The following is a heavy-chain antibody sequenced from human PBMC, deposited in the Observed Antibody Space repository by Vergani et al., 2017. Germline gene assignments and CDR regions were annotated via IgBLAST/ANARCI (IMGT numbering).Heavy chain of an antibody. Sequence: QVQLVESGGGLVKPGGSLRLSCAASGFTFSDHYMSWVRQAPGKGLEWISYMSSGDSIYYADSVKGRFTVSRDNSKNMLSLEMHSLRPEDTAVYYCANSYCSSLSCYAFYGMEVWGQGTTVTVSS. D-gene: IGHD2-2*01. CDR2: MSSGDSI. CDR1: GFTFSDHY. V-gene: IGHV3-11*04. CDR3: ANSYCSSLSCYAFYGMEV. J-gene: IGHJ6*02.